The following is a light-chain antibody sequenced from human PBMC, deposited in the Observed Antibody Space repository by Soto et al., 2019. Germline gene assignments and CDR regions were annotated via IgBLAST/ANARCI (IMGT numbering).Light chain of an antibody. J-gene: IGKJ5*01. V-gene: IGKV1-9*01. CDR1: QSVSSNY. Sequence: LTQSPGTLSLSPGERATLTCRASQSVSSNYLAWYQQKPGKAPKLLIYAASTLQSGVPSRFSGSGSGTEFTLTISSLQPEDFATYYCQQLNSYPITFGQGTRLEIK. CDR2: AAS. CDR3: QQLNSYPIT.